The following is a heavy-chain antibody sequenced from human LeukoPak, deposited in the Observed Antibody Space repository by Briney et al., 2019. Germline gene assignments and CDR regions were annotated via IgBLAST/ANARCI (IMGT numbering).Heavy chain of an antibody. J-gene: IGHJ6*02. V-gene: IGHV1-2*02. Sequence: ASVNVSCKASGYTFTGYYMHWVRQAPGQGLEWMGWINPNSGGTNYAQKFQGRVTMTRDTSISTACMELSRLRSDDTAVYYCARDAPYYDSLTGYYYYYYGMDVWGQGTTVSVSS. CDR1: GYTFTGYY. CDR2: INPNSGGT. CDR3: ARDAPYYDSLTGYYYYYYGMDV. D-gene: IGHD3-9*01.